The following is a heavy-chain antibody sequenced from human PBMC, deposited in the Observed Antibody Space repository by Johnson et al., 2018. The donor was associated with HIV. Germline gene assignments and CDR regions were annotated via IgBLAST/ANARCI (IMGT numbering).Heavy chain of an antibody. D-gene: IGHD4-11*01. CDR2: ISWNSGSI. J-gene: IGHJ3*02. V-gene: IGHV3-9*01. CDR3: AKDTYSHRLTVTESGFDI. Sequence: EVQLVESGGGLVQPGGSLRLSYAMHWVRQAPGKGLEWVSGISWNSGSIAHADSVKGRFTISRDNAKNSLYVQMNSLRAEDTAVYYCAKDTYSHRLTVTESGFDIWGQGTMVTVSS.